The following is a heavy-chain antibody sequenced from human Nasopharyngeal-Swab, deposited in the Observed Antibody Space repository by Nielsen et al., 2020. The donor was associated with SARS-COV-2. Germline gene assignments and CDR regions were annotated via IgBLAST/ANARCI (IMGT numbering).Heavy chain of an antibody. CDR1: GCSFTSYW. CDR3: ARQRSRSVVTVDY. J-gene: IGHJ4*02. V-gene: IGHV5-51*01. D-gene: IGHD2-21*02. CDR2: IYPGDSDT. Sequence: KVSCKGSGCSFTSYWIGWVRQMPGKGLEWMGIIYPGDSDTRYSPSFQGQVTISADKSISTAYLQWSSLKASDTAMYYCARQRSRSVVTVDYWGQGTLVTVSS.